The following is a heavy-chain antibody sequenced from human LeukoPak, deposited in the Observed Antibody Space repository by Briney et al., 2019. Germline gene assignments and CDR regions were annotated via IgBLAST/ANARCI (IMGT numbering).Heavy chain of an antibody. CDR1: GGSISSYY. Sequence: PSETLSLTCTVSGGSISSYYWSWVRQAPGKGLEWVSAISGSGGSTYYADSVKGRFTISRDNSKNTLYLQMNSLRAEDTAVYYCAKTRIVGATTGAFDYWGQGTLVTVSS. V-gene: IGHV3-23*01. D-gene: IGHD1-26*01. CDR3: AKTRIVGATTGAFDY. J-gene: IGHJ4*02. CDR2: ISGSGGST.